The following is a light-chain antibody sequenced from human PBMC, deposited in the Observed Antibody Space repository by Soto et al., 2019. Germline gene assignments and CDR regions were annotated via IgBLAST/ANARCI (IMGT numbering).Light chain of an antibody. V-gene: IGKV3-11*01. CDR1: RIISGY. CDR2: DAS. CDR3: QQRSNWSPLT. J-gene: IGKJ4*01. Sequence: EIVLTQSPATLSLSPGERATLSCRASRIISGYLAWYQQKPGQAPKLLIYDASKRAPGIPARFSGSGSGADFTLTISSLEPEDFAVYYCQQRSNWSPLTFGGGTKVDIK.